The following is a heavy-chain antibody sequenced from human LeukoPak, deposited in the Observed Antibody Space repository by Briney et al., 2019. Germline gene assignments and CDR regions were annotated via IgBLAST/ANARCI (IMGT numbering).Heavy chain of an antibody. D-gene: IGHD2-21*02. CDR1: GGTFSSYA. CDR2: IIPIFGTA. CDR3: ARLAYCGDDCYSHFDY. V-gene: IGHV1-69*01. J-gene: IGHJ4*02. Sequence: PGSSVKVSCKASGGTFSSYAISWVRQAPGQGLEWMGGIIPIFGTANYAQKFQGRVTITADDSTSTAYMELSSLRSEDTAVYYCARLAYCGDDCYSHFDYWGQGTLTTVSS.